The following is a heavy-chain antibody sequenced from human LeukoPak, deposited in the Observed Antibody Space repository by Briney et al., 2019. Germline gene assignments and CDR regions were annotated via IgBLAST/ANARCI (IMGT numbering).Heavy chain of an antibody. CDR2: INPSGGHT. D-gene: IGHD1-7*01. CDR3: ARGANWNYDY. Sequence: GASVKVSCKASGYTFTGYYIHWVRQAPGQGLEWMGLINPSGGHTTYTQKYQGRVTMTRDMSTSTVYMELSSLRSDDTAVYYCARGANWNYDYWGQGTLVTVSS. J-gene: IGHJ4*02. V-gene: IGHV1-46*01. CDR1: GYTFTGYY.